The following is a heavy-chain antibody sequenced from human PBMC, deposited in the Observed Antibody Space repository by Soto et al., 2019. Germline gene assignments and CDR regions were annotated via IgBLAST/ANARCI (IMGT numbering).Heavy chain of an antibody. CDR2: IYVTGAV. CDR1: GAALNSGNYY. CDR3: ARLRIATNNYKWFDP. D-gene: IGHD2-21*01. Sequence: SETLSLTCSVSGAALNSGNYYWSWIRQVPGKGLEWIGHIYVTGAVDYNPSLRDRITIPQDTSERQFSLNLRLVTAADTAVYYCARLRIATNNYKWFDPWGQGTLVPSPQ. J-gene: IGHJ5*02. V-gene: IGHV4-31*03.